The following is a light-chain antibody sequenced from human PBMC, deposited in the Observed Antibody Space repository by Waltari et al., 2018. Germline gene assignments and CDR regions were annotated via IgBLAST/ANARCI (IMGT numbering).Light chain of an antibody. CDR2: QDS. CDR1: KLGDKS. V-gene: IGLV3-1*01. J-gene: IGLJ2*01. CDR3: QAWDSSTGG. Sequence: SYELTQPPSVSVSPGQTASITCSGDKLGDKSACWYQQKPGQSPVLVIYQDSKRPSGIPERFSGSNSGNTATLTISGTQAMDEADYYCQAWDSSTGGFGGGTKLTVL.